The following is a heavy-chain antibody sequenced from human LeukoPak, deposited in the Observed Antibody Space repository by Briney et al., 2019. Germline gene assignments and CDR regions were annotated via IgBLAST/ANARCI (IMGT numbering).Heavy chain of an antibody. CDR1: GFTFDDYA. CDR3: AKGGYDSSGYYYHY. Sequence: QTGGSLRLSCAASGFTFDDYAMRWVRQAPGKGLEWVSGISWNSGSIGYADSVKGRFTISRDNAKNSLYLQMNSLRAEDTALYYCAKGGYDSSGYYYHYWGQGTLVTVSS. D-gene: IGHD3-22*01. J-gene: IGHJ4*02. CDR2: ISWNSGSI. V-gene: IGHV3-9*01.